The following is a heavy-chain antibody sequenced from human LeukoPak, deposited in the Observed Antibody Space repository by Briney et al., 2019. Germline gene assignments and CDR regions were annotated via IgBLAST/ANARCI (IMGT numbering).Heavy chain of an antibody. V-gene: IGHV3-15*01. CDR2: IKSKTDGGTT. CDR1: GFTFSNAW. CDR3: TTDILYYYDSSGYYYGQEFDY. J-gene: IGHJ4*02. Sequence: PGGSLRLSCAASGFTFSNAWMSWVRQAPGKGLEWVGRIKSKTDGGTTDYAAPVKGRFTISRDDSKNTLYLQMNSLKTEDTAVYYCTTDILYYYDSSGYYYGQEFDYWGQGTLVTVSS. D-gene: IGHD3-22*01.